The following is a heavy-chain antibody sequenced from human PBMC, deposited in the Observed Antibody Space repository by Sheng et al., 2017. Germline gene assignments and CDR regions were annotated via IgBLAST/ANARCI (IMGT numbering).Heavy chain of an antibody. J-gene: IGHJ4*02. CDR1: GFTFSSYW. V-gene: IGHV3-7*01. CDR2: IKQDGSEK. CDR3: ARDSPLSYYDYIWGSYPWEYYFDY. D-gene: IGHD3-16*02. Sequence: EVQLVESGGGLVQPGGSLRLSCAASGFTFSSYWMSWVRQAPGKGLEWVANIKQDGSEKYYVDSVKGRFTISRDNAKNSLYLQMNSLRAEDTAVYYCARDSPLSYYDYIWGSYPWEYYFDYWGQGTLVTVSS.